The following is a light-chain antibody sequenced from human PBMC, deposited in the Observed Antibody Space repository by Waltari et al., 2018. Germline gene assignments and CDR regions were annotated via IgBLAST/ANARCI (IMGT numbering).Light chain of an antibody. CDR2: DAS. CDR1: QSISTY. Sequence: SPATLSLSPGERATLSCRASQSISTYLAWYQQKPGQAPRLLIYDASNRATGIPARFSGSGSGTDFTLTISSLEPEDFAVYYCQQRTIWSGTFGQGTKVEIK. CDR3: QQRTIWSGT. J-gene: IGKJ1*01. V-gene: IGKV3-11*01.